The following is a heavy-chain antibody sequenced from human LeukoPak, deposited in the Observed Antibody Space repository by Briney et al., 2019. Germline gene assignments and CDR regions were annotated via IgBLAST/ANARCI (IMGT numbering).Heavy chain of an antibody. Sequence: NPGGSLRLSCAASGFTFSSYSMNWVRQAPGKGLEWVSSISSSSSYIYHADSVKGRFTISRDNAKNSLYLQMNSLRAEDTAVYYCARFAMVRGVIDPGYYGMDVWGKGTTVTVSS. CDR2: ISSSSSYI. D-gene: IGHD3-10*01. J-gene: IGHJ6*04. CDR3: ARFAMVRGVIDPGYYGMDV. CDR1: GFTFSSYS. V-gene: IGHV3-21*01.